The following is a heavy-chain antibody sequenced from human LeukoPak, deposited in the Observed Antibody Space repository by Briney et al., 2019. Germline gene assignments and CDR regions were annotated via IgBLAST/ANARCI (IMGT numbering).Heavy chain of an antibody. J-gene: IGHJ4*02. CDR1: GGSISNYY. V-gene: IGHV4-59*01. Sequence: ETLSLTCTVSGGSISNYYWSWIRQPPGKQLEWIGYIYYSGSPNYSPSLKSRVTMSLVTSRNQFSLKLSSVTAADTAVYYCTRTSASTAIDYWGPGTLVTVSS. D-gene: IGHD4-17*01. CDR2: IYYSGSP. CDR3: TRTSASTAIDY.